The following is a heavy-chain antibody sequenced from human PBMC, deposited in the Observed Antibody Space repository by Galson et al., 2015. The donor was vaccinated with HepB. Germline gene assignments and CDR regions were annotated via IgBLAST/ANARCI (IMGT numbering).Heavy chain of an antibody. D-gene: IGHD1-26*01. V-gene: IGHV3-9*01. CDR1: GFTFGDYG. CDR3: AKGSSIPWGASHI. CDR2: ISWNSGSI. Sequence: SLRLSCAASGFTFGDYGMHWVRQAPGKGLEWVSGISWNSGSIAYAASVKGRFIISRDNSRSTLYLQMNSLTADDTSVYYCAKGSSIPWGASHIWGQGTMVTVSS. J-gene: IGHJ3*02.